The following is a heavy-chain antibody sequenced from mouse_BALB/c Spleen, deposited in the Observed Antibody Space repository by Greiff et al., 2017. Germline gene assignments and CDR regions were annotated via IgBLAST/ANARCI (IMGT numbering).Heavy chain of an antibody. J-gene: IGHJ4*01. CDR1: GYSFTSYW. D-gene: IGHD2-1*01. CDR2: IDPSDSET. Sequence: QVQLKESGPQLVRPGASVKISCKASGYSFTSYWMHWVKQRPGQGLEWIGMIDPSDSETRLNQKFKDKATLTVDKSSSTAYMQLSSPTSEDSAVYYCARWNYGNYEDAMDYWGQGTSVTVSS. CDR3: ARWNYGNYEDAMDY. V-gene: IGHV1S126*01.